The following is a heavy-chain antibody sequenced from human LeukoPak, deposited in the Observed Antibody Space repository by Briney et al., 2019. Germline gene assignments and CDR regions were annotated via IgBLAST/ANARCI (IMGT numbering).Heavy chain of an antibody. J-gene: IGHJ5*02. D-gene: IGHD2-21*01. CDR1: GYTFTGIY. Sequence: ASVKVSCKASGYTFTGIYMHWVRQAPGQGLEWMGWINPNSGDTNYAQKFQGRVTMTRDTSINTAYMELSRLRSDDTAVYYCARAYEKWFDPWGQGTLVTVSS. V-gene: IGHV1-2*02. CDR2: INPNSGDT. CDR3: ARAYEKWFDP.